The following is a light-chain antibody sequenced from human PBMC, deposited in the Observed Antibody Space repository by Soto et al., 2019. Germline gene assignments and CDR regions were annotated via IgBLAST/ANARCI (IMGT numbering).Light chain of an antibody. V-gene: IGKV3-20*01. CDR1: QSFSSSF. CDR2: GAS. J-gene: IGKJ4*01. CDR3: QQYDSSPLT. Sequence: EIVLTQSPGPLSLSPGERATLSCRASQSFSSSFLAWYQQKPGQAPRLLIYGASSSATGIPDRFSGSGSGTDFTLTISRLEPEDFAVYYGQQYDSSPLTVGGGTKVEIK.